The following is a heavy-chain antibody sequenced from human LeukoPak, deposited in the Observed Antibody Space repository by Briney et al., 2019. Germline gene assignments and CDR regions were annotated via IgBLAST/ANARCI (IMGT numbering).Heavy chain of an antibody. Sequence: PGGSLRLSCAASGFTVSSSYMSWVRQAPGKGLEWVSVIYSGGSTYYADSVKGRFTISRDNSKNTLYLQMNSLRAEDTAVYYCARDSRYYDSSGYYYDPIYWGQGTLVTVSS. V-gene: IGHV3-53*01. D-gene: IGHD3-22*01. J-gene: IGHJ4*02. CDR1: GFTVSSSY. CDR2: IYSGGST. CDR3: ARDSRYYDSSGYYYDPIY.